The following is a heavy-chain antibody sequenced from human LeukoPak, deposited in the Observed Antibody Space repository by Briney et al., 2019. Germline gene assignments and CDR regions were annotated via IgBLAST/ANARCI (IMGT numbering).Heavy chain of an antibody. V-gene: IGHV4-30-2*01. J-gene: IGHJ6*03. Sequence: SETLSLTCTVSGGSISSSSYYWSWIRQPPGKGLEWIGYIYHSGSTYYNPSLKSRVTISVDRSKNQFSLKLSSVTAADTAVYYCARTLADFWRDMDVWGKGTTVTVSS. CDR2: IYHSGST. CDR3: ARTLADFWRDMDV. D-gene: IGHD3-3*01. CDR1: GGSISSSSYY.